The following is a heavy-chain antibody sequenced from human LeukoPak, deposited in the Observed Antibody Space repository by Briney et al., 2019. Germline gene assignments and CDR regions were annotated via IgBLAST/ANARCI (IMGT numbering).Heavy chain of an antibody. J-gene: IGHJ4*02. CDR3: AKDRNTGYYYFDF. Sequence: GGSLRLSCAASGFIFNNFAMTWVRQAPGRGLQWVAAISGSGDSTFYADSVKGRFTISRDNFKNTLYLQMNSLRAEDTAVYYCAKDRNTGYYYFDFWGQGTLVTVSS. D-gene: IGHD3-9*01. CDR2: ISGSGDST. V-gene: IGHV3-23*01. CDR1: GFIFNNFA.